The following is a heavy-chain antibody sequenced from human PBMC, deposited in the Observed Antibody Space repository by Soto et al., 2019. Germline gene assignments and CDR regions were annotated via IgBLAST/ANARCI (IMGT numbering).Heavy chain of an antibody. CDR2: ISAYNGNT. D-gene: IGHD1-26*01. J-gene: IGHJ4*02. CDR1: GYTFTSYG. Sequence: ASVKVSCRASGYTFTSYGISWVRQAPGQGLEWMGWISAYNGNTNYAQKLQGRVTMTTDTSTRTAYMELRSLISNDTAVYYCAEVGSSGSYLDYCGQGTLVAVSS. V-gene: IGHV1-18*01. CDR3: AEVGSSGSYLDY.